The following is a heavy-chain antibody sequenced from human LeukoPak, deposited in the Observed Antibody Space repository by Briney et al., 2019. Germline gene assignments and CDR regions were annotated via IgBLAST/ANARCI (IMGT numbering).Heavy chain of an antibody. Sequence: SETLSLTCTVSGGSISSYYWSWIRQPPGKGLEWIGYIYYSGSTNYNPSLTSRVTISVDTSKNQFSLKLSSVTAADTAVYYCARAGYDFWSGYPNWFDPWGQGTLVTVSS. J-gene: IGHJ5*02. V-gene: IGHV4-59*01. CDR3: ARAGYDFWSGYPNWFDP. D-gene: IGHD3-3*01. CDR1: GGSISSYY. CDR2: IYYSGST.